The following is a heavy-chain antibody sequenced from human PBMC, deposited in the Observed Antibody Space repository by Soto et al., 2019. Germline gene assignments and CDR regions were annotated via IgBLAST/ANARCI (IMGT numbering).Heavy chain of an antibody. CDR1: GFTFSSYW. V-gene: IGHV3-7*03. CDR2: IKQDGSEK. Sequence: GGSLRLSCAASGFTFSSYWMSWVRQAPGKGLEWVANIKQDGSEKYYVDSVKGRFTISRDNAKNSLYLQMNSLRAEDTAVYYCARSPPDYSSSWYFDYWGQGTLDTVSS. J-gene: IGHJ4*02. D-gene: IGHD6-13*01. CDR3: ARSPPDYSSSWYFDY.